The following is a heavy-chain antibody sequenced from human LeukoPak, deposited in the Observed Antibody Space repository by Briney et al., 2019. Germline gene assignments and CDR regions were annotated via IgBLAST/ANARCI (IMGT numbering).Heavy chain of an antibody. Sequence: PSETLSLTCTVSGGSVSSTHYWGWIRQPPGKGLEWIGSIYYGGSTYYNPSLKSRVTISLDTSKNQFSLKLSSVTAADTAVYYCARHDPIVGTPDAFDIWGQGTMVTVSS. CDR2: IYYGGST. D-gene: IGHD1-26*01. V-gene: IGHV4-39*01. J-gene: IGHJ3*02. CDR3: ARHDPIVGTPDAFDI. CDR1: GGSVSSTHY.